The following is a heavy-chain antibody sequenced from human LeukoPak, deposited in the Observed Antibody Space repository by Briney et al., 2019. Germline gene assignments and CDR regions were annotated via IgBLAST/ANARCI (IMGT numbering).Heavy chain of an antibody. CDR1: GGSISSYY. CDR2: IYYSGST. D-gene: IGHD5-24*01. CDR3: ARGKLEMATAFDY. J-gene: IGHJ4*02. Sequence: PSETLSLTCTVSGGSISSYYWSWIRQPPGKGVEWIGYIYYSGSTNYNPSLKSRVTISVDTSKNQFSLKLSSVTAADTAVYYCARGKLEMATAFDYWGQGTLVTVSS. V-gene: IGHV4-59*12.